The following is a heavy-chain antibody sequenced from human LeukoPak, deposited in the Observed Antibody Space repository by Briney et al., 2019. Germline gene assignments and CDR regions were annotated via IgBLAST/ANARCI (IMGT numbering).Heavy chain of an antibody. D-gene: IGHD3-10*01. V-gene: IGHV3-74*01. J-gene: IGHJ4*02. CDR2: INTDGSST. CDR1: GFTFSSYW. Sequence: GGSLRLSCAASGFTFSSYWVHWVRQAPGMGLVWVSRINTDGSSTSYADSVKGRFTISRDSAQNTLYLQMNSLRAEDTAVYYCARTVPGYFFDSWGQGTLVTVSS. CDR3: ARTVPGYFFDS.